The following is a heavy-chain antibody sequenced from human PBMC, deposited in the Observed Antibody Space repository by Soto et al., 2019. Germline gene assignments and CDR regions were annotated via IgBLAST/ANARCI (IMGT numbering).Heavy chain of an antibody. CDR1: GGTFSSYA. V-gene: IGHV1-69*13. D-gene: IGHD6-6*01. J-gene: IGHJ6*02. Sequence: GASVKVSCKASGGTFSSYAISWVRQAPGQGLEWMGGIIPIFGTANYAQKFQGRVTITADESTSTAYMELSSLRSEDTAVYYCARLEYEYSSLHYGMDVWGQGTTVTVSS. CDR2: IIPIFGTA. CDR3: ARLEYEYSSLHYGMDV.